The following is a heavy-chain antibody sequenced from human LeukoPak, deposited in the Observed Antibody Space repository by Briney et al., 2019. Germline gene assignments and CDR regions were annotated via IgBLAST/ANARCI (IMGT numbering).Heavy chain of an antibody. CDR3: ARYSGSYYHPYFDY. J-gene: IGHJ4*02. CDR2: IYHSGST. D-gene: IGHD1-26*01. V-gene: IGHV4-59*12. Sequence: SETLSLTCTVSGGSISSYYWSWIRQPPGKGLEWIGYIYHSGSTYYNPSLKSRATISVDRSKNQFSLKLSSVTAADTAVYYCARYSGSYYHPYFDYWGQGTLVTVSS. CDR1: GGSISSYY.